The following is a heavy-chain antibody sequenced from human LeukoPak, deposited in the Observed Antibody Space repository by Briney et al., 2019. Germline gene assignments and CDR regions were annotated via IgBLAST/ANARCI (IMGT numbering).Heavy chain of an antibody. V-gene: IGHV3-23*01. CDR1: GYSISSGYY. CDR2: ISGSGGST. CDR3: ATSAGYCSSTSCSPLDY. D-gene: IGHD2-2*01. J-gene: IGHJ4*02. Sequence: PSETLSLTCTVSGYSISSGYYWGWIRQPPGKGLEWVSAISGSGGSTYYADSVKGRFTISRDNSKNTLYLQMNSLRAEDTAVYYCATSAGYCSSTSCSPLDYWGQGTLVTVSS.